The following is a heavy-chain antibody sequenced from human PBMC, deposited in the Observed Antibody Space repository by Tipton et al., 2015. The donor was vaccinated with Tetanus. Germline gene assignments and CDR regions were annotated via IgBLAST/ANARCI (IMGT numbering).Heavy chain of an antibody. V-gene: IGHV4-34*01. CDR2: INHSGGT. D-gene: IGHD2-15*01. Sequence: TLSLTCAVDGGSFRGYYWTWIRQSPGKGLEWIGQINHSGGTSYISSLKGRVTISLDTSKNQFSRRLRSVTAADAAVYYCARERNVGVSVRDGLDVWGQGTTVTVSS. J-gene: IGHJ6*02. CDR3: ARERNVGVSVRDGLDV. CDR1: GGSFRGYY.